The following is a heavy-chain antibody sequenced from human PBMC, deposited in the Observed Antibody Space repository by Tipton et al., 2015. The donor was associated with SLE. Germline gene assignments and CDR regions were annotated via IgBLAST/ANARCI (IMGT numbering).Heavy chain of an antibody. CDR2: IYYSGST. CDR3: ARSLVVIGNWYFDL. CDR1: GGSISSSSYY. D-gene: IGHD2-21*01. Sequence: TLSLTCTVSGGSISSSSYYWGWIRQPPGKGLEWIGSIYYSGSTYYNPSLKSRVTISVDTSKNQFSLKLSSVTAADTAVYYCARSLVVIGNWYFDLWGRGTLVTVSS. J-gene: IGHJ2*01. V-gene: IGHV4-39*07.